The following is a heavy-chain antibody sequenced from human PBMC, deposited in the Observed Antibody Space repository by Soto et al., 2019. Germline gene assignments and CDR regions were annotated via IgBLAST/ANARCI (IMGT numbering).Heavy chain of an antibody. V-gene: IGHV1-3*01. CDR3: AREGLYCSSTSCPKGYYYYMDV. CDR2: INAGNGNT. J-gene: IGHJ6*03. CDR1: GYTFTSYA. D-gene: IGHD2-2*01. Sequence: ASVKVSCQASGYTFTSYAMHWVRKAPGQRLEWMGWINAGNGNTKYSQKFQGRVTITRDTSASTAYMELSSLRSEDTAVYYCAREGLYCSSTSCPKGYYYYMDVWGKGTTVTVSS.